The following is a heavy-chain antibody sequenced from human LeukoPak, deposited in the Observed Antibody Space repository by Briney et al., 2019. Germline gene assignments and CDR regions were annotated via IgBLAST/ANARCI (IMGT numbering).Heavy chain of an antibody. Sequence: AASVKVSCKASGYTFTSYDINWVRQATGQGLEWMGWMNPNSGNTGYAQKFQGRVTMTRNTSISTAYMELSSLRSEDTAVYYCARGRYDFWSGYQPFFYYYYYGMDVWGQGTTVTVSS. J-gene: IGHJ6*02. V-gene: IGHV1-8*01. CDR1: GYTFTSYD. CDR2: MNPNSGNT. CDR3: ARGRYDFWSGYQPFFYYYYYGMDV. D-gene: IGHD3-3*01.